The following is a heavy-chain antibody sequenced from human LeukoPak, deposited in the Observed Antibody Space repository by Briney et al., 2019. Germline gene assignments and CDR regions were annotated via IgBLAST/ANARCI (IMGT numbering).Heavy chain of an antibody. CDR3: ARDPVLGAPDYLDY. D-gene: IGHD1-26*01. Sequence: GGSLRLSCTVSGFPFTDYVIHWVRQAPGKGLNCVAVTSADESIKIYNDSVRGRFTISRDNSKNIQYLQMNSVRVEDTAVYYCARDPVLGAPDYLDYWGRGTLVTVSS. CDR2: TSADESIK. CDR1: GFPFTDYV. J-gene: IGHJ4*02. V-gene: IGHV3-30-3*01.